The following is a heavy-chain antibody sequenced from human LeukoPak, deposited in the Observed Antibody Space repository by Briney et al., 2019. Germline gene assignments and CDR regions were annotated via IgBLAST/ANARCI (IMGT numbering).Heavy chain of an antibody. J-gene: IGHJ4*02. D-gene: IGHD3-22*01. CDR3: ARDGGYYDSSGFVDY. CDR1: GYTFTGYY. CDR2: INPNSGGT. V-gene: IGHV1-2*02. Sequence: ASVKVSCKASGYTFTGYYMHWVRQAPGQGLEWMGWINPNSGGTNYAQKFQGRVTMTRDTSISTAYMELSRLRSADTAVYYCARDGGYYDSSGFVDYWGQGTLVTVSS.